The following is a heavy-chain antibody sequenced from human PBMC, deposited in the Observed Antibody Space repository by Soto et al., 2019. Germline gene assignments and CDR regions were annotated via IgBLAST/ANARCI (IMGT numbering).Heavy chain of an antibody. J-gene: IGHJ4*02. CDR3: AKGYSDSPKNSFDS. D-gene: IGHD5-12*01. V-gene: IGHV3-23*01. CDR1: GFTFNNFA. CDR2: VSGRSATT. Sequence: PGGSLRLSCAASGFTFNNFAMSWVRQAPGMGLEWVSTVSGRSATTYSADSVKGRFTIFRDNSKNTLLLQMNSLRAEDTAVYFCAKGYSDSPKNSFDSWGQGALVTVSS.